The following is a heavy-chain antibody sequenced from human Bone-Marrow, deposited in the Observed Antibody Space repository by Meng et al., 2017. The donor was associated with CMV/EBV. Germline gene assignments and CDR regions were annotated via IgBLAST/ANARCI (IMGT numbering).Heavy chain of an antibody. CDR2: INHSGST. V-gene: IGHV4-34*01. CDR3: AKDGCSSTSCFGLFDY. D-gene: IGHD2-2*01. J-gene: IGHJ4*02. CDR1: GGSFSGYY. Sequence: SETLSLTCAVYGGSFSGYYWSWIRQPPGKGLEWIGEINHSGSTNYNPSLKSRVTISVDTSKNQFSLKLSSVTAADTAVYYCAKDGCSSTSCFGLFDYWGQGTLVTVSS.